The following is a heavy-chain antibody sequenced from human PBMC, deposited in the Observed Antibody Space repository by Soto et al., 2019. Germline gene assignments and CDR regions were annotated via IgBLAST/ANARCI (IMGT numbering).Heavy chain of an antibody. CDR1: GGSMNNGGYY. CDR2: IYSNGDT. Sequence: SETLSLTCSVSGGSMNNGGYYWSWIRQLPGKGLEWIGYIYSNGDTYYNPSLKSRLTISVDTSKNQFSLNLTSVTAADTAVYYCARRVGSSSRYYYYALDVWGQGTPVTFSS. D-gene: IGHD6-6*01. V-gene: IGHV4-31*03. J-gene: IGHJ6*02. CDR3: ARRVGSSSRYYYYALDV.